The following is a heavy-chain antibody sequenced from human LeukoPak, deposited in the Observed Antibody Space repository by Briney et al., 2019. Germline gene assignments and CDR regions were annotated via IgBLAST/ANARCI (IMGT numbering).Heavy chain of an antibody. CDR3: VKGPRPDITVAHTVEN. CDR1: GFTVSTAG. D-gene: IGHD6-19*01. CDR2: IWADGNHK. Sequence: GMSLRLSCAASGFTVSTAGIHWVRQAPGKGLEWEADIWADGNHKYYADSVEGRFTVSRDNSNNLVYLHMNNLRAEDTAVYYCVKGPRPDITVAHTVENWGQGTLVTVSS. J-gene: IGHJ4*02. V-gene: IGHV3-33*06.